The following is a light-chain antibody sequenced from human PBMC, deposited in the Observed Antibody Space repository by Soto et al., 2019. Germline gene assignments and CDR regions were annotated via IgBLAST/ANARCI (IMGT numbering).Light chain of an antibody. CDR3: LLSFSGPRV. V-gene: IGLV7-46*01. CDR2: ETS. J-gene: IGLJ2*01. Sequence: QTVVTQEPSLTVCPGGTVTLTCGSSTGAVTSDHYPYWFQQKPGQAPRTLIYETSNKHSWTPARFSGSLLGGKAALTLSGAQPEDEAEYYCLLSFSGPRVFGGGTKVTVL. CDR1: TGAVTSDHY.